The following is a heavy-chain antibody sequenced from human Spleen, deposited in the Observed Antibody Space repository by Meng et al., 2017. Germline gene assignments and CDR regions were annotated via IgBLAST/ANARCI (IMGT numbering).Heavy chain of an antibody. V-gene: IGHV3-21*04. CDR1: GFTFSSYS. CDR2: ISSSSSYI. Sequence: GESLKISCAASGFTFSSYSMNWVRQAPGKGLEWVSSISSSSSYIYYADSVKGRFTISRDNAKNSLYLQMNSLRVEDTAIYYCARVFRSSHFDSSGYYYDYWGQGTLVTVSS. J-gene: IGHJ4*02. CDR3: ARVFRSSHFDSSGYYYDY. D-gene: IGHD3-22*01.